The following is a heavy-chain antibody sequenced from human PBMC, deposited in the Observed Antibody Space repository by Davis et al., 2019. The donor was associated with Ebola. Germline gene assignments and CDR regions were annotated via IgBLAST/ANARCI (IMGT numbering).Heavy chain of an antibody. V-gene: IGHV3-30*02. Sequence: PGGSLRLSCAASGFTFSSYGMHWVRQAPGKGLEWVAFIRYDGSNKYYADSVKGRFTISRDNSKNTLYLQMNSLRAEDTAVYYCAKDPRSMATTYFDYWGQGTLVTVSS. D-gene: IGHD5-12*01. J-gene: IGHJ4*02. CDR1: GFTFSSYG. CDR3: AKDPRSMATTYFDY. CDR2: IRYDGSNK.